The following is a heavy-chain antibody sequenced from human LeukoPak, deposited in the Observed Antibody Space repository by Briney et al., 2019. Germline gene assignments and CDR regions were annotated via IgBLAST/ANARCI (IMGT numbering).Heavy chain of an antibody. D-gene: IGHD6-13*01. CDR2: IYYSGST. Sequence: PSETLSLTCTVSGGSIGSYYWSWIRQPPGKGLEWIGYIYYSGSTNYNPSLKSRVTISVDTSKNQFSLKLSSVTAADTAVYYCARVHSSSWYYFDYWGQGTLVTVSS. J-gene: IGHJ4*02. CDR3: ARVHSSSWYYFDY. CDR1: GGSIGSYY. V-gene: IGHV4-59*01.